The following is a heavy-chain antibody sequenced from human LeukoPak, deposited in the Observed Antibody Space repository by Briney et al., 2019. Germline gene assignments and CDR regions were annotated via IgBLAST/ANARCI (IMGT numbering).Heavy chain of an antibody. CDR1: GGSLSRYY. V-gene: IGHV4-59*01. J-gene: IGHJ3*02. D-gene: IGHD1-1*01. Sequence: SEALSVTCPVSGGSLSRYYWSWIRQPPPKGREGIGYIYYRGSTNYNPSLKSRVTISVDTSKNQFSLKLSSVTAADTAVYYCASGTSPDAFDIWGQGTMVTVSS. CDR3: ASGTSPDAFDI. CDR2: IYYRGST.